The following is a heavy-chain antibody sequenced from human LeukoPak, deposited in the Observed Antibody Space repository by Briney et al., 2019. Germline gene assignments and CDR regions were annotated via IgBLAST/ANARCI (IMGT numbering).Heavy chain of an antibody. D-gene: IGHD3-3*01. CDR3: ASPSLAIFGVAHYYYYMDV. V-gene: IGHV1-69*06. Sequence: SVKVSCKASGYTFTSYDINRVRQAPGQGLEWMGGIIPIFGTANYAQKFQGRVTITADKSTSTAYMELSSLRSEDTAVYYCASPSLAIFGVAHYYYYMDVWGKGTTVTVSS. J-gene: IGHJ6*03. CDR2: IIPIFGTA. CDR1: GYTFTSYD.